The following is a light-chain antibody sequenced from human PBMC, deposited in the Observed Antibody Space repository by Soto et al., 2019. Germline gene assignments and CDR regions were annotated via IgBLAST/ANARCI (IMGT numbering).Light chain of an antibody. J-gene: IGKJ5*01. Sequence: ETVMTQSPATLSVSPGERATLSCRASQSVRTKLAWYQQKPGQAPRLLIYGASTRATGIPARFSGCGSGTEFTLTVSSLQSEDFAVYYCQQYDDWPPITFGQGTRLEIK. CDR1: QSVRTK. CDR3: QQYDDWPPIT. V-gene: IGKV3D-15*01. CDR2: GAS.